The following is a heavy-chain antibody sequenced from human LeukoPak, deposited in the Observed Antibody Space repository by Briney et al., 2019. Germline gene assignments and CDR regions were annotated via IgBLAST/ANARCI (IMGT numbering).Heavy chain of an antibody. Sequence: GGSLRLSCAASGFTFSDYYMSWIRQAPGKGLEWVSYISTSGTTKYNADSVKGRFTMSRDNGKNSLYLQMNSLRAEDTAVYYCARGLGNGDYWGQGTLVTVSS. V-gene: IGHV3-11*01. CDR2: ISTSGTTK. CDR3: ARGLGNGDY. CDR1: GFTFSDYY. D-gene: IGHD4-23*01. J-gene: IGHJ4*02.